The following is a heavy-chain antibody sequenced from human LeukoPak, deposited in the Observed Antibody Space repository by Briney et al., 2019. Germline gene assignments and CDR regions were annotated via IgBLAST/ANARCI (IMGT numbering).Heavy chain of an antibody. Sequence: PSQTLSLTCTVSGGSISSGDYYWNWIRQPPGKGLEWIGYIYYSGSTYYNPSLKSRVTISVDTSQNQLSLKLSSVTAADTAVYYCVRGSYRQKNFDYWGQGTLVTVSS. D-gene: IGHD3-16*02. J-gene: IGHJ4*02. CDR2: IYYSGST. V-gene: IGHV4-30-4*01. CDR1: GGSISSGDYY. CDR3: VRGSYRQKNFDY.